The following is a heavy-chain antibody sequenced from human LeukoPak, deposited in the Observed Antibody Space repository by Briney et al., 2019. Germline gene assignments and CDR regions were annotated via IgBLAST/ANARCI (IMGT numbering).Heavy chain of an antibody. CDR1: GFTFSSYA. J-gene: IGHJ4*02. CDR3: ARSARLMKGVVEVTALDD. D-gene: IGHD3-3*01. Sequence: PGGSLRLSCAASGFTFSSYAMHWVRQAPGKGLEWVSVIYSGGSTYYADSVKGRFTISRDNSKNTLYLQMNSLRAEDTAVYYCARSARLMKGVVEVTALDDWGQGTLVTVSS. CDR2: IYSGGST. V-gene: IGHV3-66*01.